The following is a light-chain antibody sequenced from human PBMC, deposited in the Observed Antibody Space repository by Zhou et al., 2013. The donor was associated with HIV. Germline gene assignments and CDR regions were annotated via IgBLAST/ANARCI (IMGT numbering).Light chain of an antibody. CDR2: DLT. Sequence: QSALTQPAAVSGSPGQSITISCTGGDSAVGPSEYVSWYQRHPGKAPKLIIYDLTKRPSGVSSRFSGSKSASAASLTISGLQADDEGDYYCASYAGTNTIFGGGTHLTV. CDR3: ASYAGTNTI. J-gene: IGLJ2*01. V-gene: IGLV2-14*03. CDR1: DSAVGPSEY.